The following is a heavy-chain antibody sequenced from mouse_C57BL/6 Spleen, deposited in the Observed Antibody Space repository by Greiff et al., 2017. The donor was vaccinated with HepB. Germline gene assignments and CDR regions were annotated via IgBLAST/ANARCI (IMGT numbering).Heavy chain of an antibody. D-gene: IGHD1-1*01. CDR3: ARLNYGSSLYYFDY. Sequence: EVKVVESGGDLVKPGGSLKLSCAASGFTFSSYGMSWVRQTPDKRLEWVATISSGGSYTYYPDSVKGRCTISRDNAKNTLYLQMSSLKSEDTSMYYCARLNYGSSLYYFDYRGQGTTLTVAS. CDR1: GFTFSSYG. CDR2: ISSGGSYT. J-gene: IGHJ2*01. V-gene: IGHV5-6*01.